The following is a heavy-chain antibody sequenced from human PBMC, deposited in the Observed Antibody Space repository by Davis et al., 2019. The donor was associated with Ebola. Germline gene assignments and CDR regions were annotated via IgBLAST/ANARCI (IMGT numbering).Heavy chain of an antibody. CDR1: GFTFSSYA. CDR3: AKRYYYGSGSYGMDV. J-gene: IGHJ6*02. CDR2: ISGSGGST. V-gene: IGHV3-23*01. Sequence: GESLKISCAASGFTFSSYAMSWVRQAPGKGLEWVSAISGSGGSTYYADSVKGRFTISRDNSKNTLYLQMNSLRAEDTAVYYCAKRYYYGSGSYGMDVWGQGTTVTVSS. D-gene: IGHD3-10*01.